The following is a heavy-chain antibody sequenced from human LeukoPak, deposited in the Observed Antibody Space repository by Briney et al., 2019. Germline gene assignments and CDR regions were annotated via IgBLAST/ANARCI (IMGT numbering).Heavy chain of an antibody. V-gene: IGHV3-53*01. CDR3: ARDMYGRNYFDF. J-gene: IGHJ4*02. Sequence: GGSLRLSCAASGFTVSSNYMSWVRQAPGKGLEWVSVIYSGGSTYYADSVKGRFTISRDNSKNTLYLQMNSLRAEDTAVYYCARDMYGRNYFDFRGQGTLVTVSS. CDR2: IYSGGST. D-gene: IGHD4-23*01. CDR1: GFTVSSNY.